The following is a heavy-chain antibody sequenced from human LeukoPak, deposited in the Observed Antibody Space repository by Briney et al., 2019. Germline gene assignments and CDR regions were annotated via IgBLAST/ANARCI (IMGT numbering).Heavy chain of an antibody. CDR2: IYYSGST. CDR3: ARQVTTYYYDSSGYTIFDY. V-gene: IGHV4-39*01. CDR1: GGSISSSSYY. Sequence: SETLSLTCTVSGGSISSSSYYWGWIRQPLGKGLEWIGSIYYSGSTYYNPSLKSRVTISVDTSKNQFSLKLSSVTAADTAVYYCARQVTTYYYDSSGYTIFDYWGQGTLVTVSS. D-gene: IGHD3-22*01. J-gene: IGHJ4*02.